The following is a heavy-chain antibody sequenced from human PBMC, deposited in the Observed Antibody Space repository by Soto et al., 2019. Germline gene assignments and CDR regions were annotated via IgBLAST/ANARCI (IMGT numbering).Heavy chain of an antibody. V-gene: IGHV4-4*02. CDR3: ARGHSGSYPFYYVVDV. D-gene: IGHD1-26*01. CDR1: GQNIKTNYW. J-gene: IGHJ6*02. CDR2: IYHSGSA. Sequence: SETLSLTCLVSGQNIKTNYWWAWVRQSPGKGLEWIGEIYHSGSAIYTPSLKNRVTLSLDGSKNQFSLNVNSVTAADTAVYYCARGHSGSYPFYYVVDVWGQGTTVTVSS.